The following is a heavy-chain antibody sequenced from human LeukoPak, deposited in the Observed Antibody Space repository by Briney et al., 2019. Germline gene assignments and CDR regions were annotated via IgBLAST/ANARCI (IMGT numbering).Heavy chain of an antibody. CDR3: ARGHVPGSTRHWDF. J-gene: IGHJ4*02. V-gene: IGHV3-74*01. D-gene: IGHD3-10*01. CDR1: GFTFSSHW. CDR2: IRGDENEI. Sequence: GGSLRLSCEASGFTFSSHWMHWVRLVPGKGLVWVARIRGDENEIDYADSVKGRFTISRDNAKNTLYLQMNSLRVEDTAVYFCARGHVPGSTRHWDFWGQGTLVTVSS.